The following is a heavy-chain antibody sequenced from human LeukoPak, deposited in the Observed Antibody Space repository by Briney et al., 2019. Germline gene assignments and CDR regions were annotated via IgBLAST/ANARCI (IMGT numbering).Heavy chain of an antibody. D-gene: IGHD6-19*01. CDR3: ARDQGIAVAGNFDY. CDR2: IYHSGST. CDR1: GGSISSSNW. Sequence: PSETLSPTCAVSGGSISSSNWWSWVRQPPGKGLEWIGEIYHSGSTNYNPSLKSRVTISVDKSKNQFSLKLSSVTAADTAVYYCARDQGIAVAGNFDYWGQGTLVTVSS. J-gene: IGHJ4*02. V-gene: IGHV4-4*02.